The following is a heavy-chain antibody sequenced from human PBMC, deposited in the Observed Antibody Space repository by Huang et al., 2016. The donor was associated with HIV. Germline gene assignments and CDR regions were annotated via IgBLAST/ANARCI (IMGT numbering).Heavy chain of an antibody. CDR3: ARHNRRHNWFDP. V-gene: IGHV4-39*01. CDR2: IYFSGPR. Sequence: QLHLQESGPGLVKPSETLSLSCIVSGDSISSSSYHWGWIRQPPGKGLEWIGSIYFSGPRYHNPSLKSRVTISVDTPKNQFSLKLKSVTAADTGVYYCARHNRRHNWFDPWGQGTLVTVSS. CDR1: GDSISSSSYH. J-gene: IGHJ5*02.